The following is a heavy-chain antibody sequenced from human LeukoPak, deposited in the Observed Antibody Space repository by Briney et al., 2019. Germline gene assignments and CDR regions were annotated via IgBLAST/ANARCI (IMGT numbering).Heavy chain of an antibody. CDR1: GGSISSYY. CDR3: ARIYSYGDWFDP. CDR2: IYYSGST. J-gene: IGHJ5*02. Sequence: SETLSLTCTVSGGSISSYYWSWIRQPPGKGLEWIGYIYYSGSTNHNPSLKSRVTISVDTSKNQFSLKLSSVTAADTAVYYCARIYSYGDWFDPWGQGTLVTVSS. V-gene: IGHV4-59*01. D-gene: IGHD5-18*01.